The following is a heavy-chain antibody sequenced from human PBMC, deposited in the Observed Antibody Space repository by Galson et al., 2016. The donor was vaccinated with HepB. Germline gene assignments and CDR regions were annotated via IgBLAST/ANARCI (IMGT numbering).Heavy chain of an antibody. D-gene: IGHD2/OR15-2a*01. CDR2: DSMDGRRK. J-gene: IGHJ4*02. Sequence: SLRLSCAASGFTFSGCGMHWVRQAPGKGLEWLAADSMDGRRKFYADSVKGRFTISRDNSNNMLFLQMDSLRPDDTAVYYCAKRHEYCPPVGCSVDYWGQGTLVSVSS. CDR3: AKRHEYCPPVGCSVDY. V-gene: IGHV3-30*18. CDR1: GFTFSGCG.